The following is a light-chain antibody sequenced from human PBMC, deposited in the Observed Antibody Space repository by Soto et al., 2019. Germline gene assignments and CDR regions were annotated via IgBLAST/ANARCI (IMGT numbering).Light chain of an antibody. V-gene: IGKV3-15*01. CDR3: QPSNNWPLT. CDR1: QGIGDT. J-gene: IGKJ4*01. CDR2: DTS. Sequence: EVVMRQSPATLSVSPGEGATLPCRASQGIGDTLAWYQHKPGQTPRLLIYDTSTRATGVPTRFSGSRSGAEFTLTINSLQSEDFAVYYCQPSNNWPLTFGGGTKVEIK.